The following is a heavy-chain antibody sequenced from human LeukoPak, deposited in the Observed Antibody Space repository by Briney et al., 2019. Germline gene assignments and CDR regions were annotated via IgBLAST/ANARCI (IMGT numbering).Heavy chain of an antibody. CDR2: FEYSGST. CDR3: ARVGGEYYDFWSGYHPFDY. Sequence: SETLSLTCTVSGGSISNSIYYWAWIRQPPGKGLEWIASFEYSGSTYYNPSLQSRVTISGDMSENQFSLRLSSVTAADTALYFCARVGGEYYDFWSGYHPFDYWGQGTLVAVSS. CDR1: GGSISNSIYY. V-gene: IGHV4-39*07. D-gene: IGHD3-3*01. J-gene: IGHJ4*02.